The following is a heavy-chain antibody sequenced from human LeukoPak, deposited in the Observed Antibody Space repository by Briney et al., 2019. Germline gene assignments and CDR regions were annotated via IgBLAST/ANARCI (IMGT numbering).Heavy chain of an antibody. D-gene: IGHD2-2*01. J-gene: IGHJ5*02. CDR3: ARDLARTLGWFDP. V-gene: IGHV4-4*02. CDR2: IYRSGST. Sequence: NASGTLSLTCAVSGGSISSSNWWSWVRQPQGKGLEWIGEIYRSGSTYYNPSLESRVTISVDTSKNQFSLKLSSVTAADTAVYYGARDLARTLGWFDPWGQGTLVTVSS. CDR1: GGSISSSNW.